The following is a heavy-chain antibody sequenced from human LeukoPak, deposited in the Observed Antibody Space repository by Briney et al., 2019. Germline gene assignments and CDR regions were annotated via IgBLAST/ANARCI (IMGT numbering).Heavy chain of an antibody. J-gene: IGHJ4*02. Sequence: SETLSLTCSVSGGSISSYYWSWIRQHPGKGLEWIGYIYYSGSTFHNPSLKSRVSMSVDTSKNQFSLNLSSVTAADTAVYFCARGAEDVLTGDDDFYFDNWGQGSLVTVSS. CDR3: ARGAEDVLTGDDDFYFDN. V-gene: IGHV4-59*12. CDR2: IYYSGST. CDR1: GGSISSYY. D-gene: IGHD3-9*01.